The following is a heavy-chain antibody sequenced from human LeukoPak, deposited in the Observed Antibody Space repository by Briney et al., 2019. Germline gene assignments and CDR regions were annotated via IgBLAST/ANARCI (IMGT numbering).Heavy chain of an antibody. V-gene: IGHV1-24*01. CDR3: ATDQSYYYDSSGYYDNWFDP. D-gene: IGHD3-22*01. Sequence: GASVKVSCKVSGYTLTELSMHWVRQAPGKGLEWMGGFDPEDGETIYAQKFQGRVTMTEDTSTDTAYMELSCLRSEDTAVYYCATDQSYYYDSSGYYDNWFDPWGQGTLVTVSS. J-gene: IGHJ5*02. CDR2: FDPEDGET. CDR1: GYTLTELS.